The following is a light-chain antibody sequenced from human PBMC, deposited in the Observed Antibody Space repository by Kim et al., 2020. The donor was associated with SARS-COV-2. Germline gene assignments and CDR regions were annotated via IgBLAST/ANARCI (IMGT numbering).Light chain of an antibody. CDR2: GAS. J-gene: IGKJ2*01. V-gene: IGKV3-20*01. Sequence: LSPGERATLSCRASQSISSNYLTWYRQKPGQAPRLLIYGASSRATGVPDRFSGSGSGTDFTLTISRLEPEDFAVYYCQQYGSSPYTFGQGTKLEIK. CDR3: QQYGSSPYT. CDR1: QSISSNY.